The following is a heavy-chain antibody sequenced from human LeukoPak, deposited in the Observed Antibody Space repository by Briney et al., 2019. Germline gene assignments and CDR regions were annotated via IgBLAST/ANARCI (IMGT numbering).Heavy chain of an antibody. CDR2: IYSSGST. V-gene: IGHV4-4*07. Sequence: SETLSLTCTVSGASITSFHWTWIRQPAGKGLEWIGLIYSSGSTIYNPSLQSRVAMSVDMTKNQLSLKLSSVTAADTAMYYCARKDGDYWGQGTLVTVSS. CDR3: ARKDGDY. CDR1: GASITSFH. J-gene: IGHJ4*02. D-gene: IGHD6-6*01.